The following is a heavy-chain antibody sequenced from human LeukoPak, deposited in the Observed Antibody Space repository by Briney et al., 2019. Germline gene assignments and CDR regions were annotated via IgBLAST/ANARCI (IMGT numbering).Heavy chain of an antibody. CDR3: ARDPSAVAANTYG. D-gene: IGHD4/OR15-4a*01. V-gene: IGHV3-66*01. J-gene: IGHJ4*02. Sequence: PGGSLRLSCAASGFTVGNNYMRWVRQAPWKGLEWVSVIYSGSDTYYADSVRGRFTISRDSSKNTLYLQMNSLRAEDTAMYYCARDPSAVAANTYGWGQGTQVTVSS. CDR1: GFTVGNNY. CDR2: IYSGSDT.